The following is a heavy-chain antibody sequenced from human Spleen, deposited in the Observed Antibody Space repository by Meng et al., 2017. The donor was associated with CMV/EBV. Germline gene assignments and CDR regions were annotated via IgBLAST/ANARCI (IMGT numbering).Heavy chain of an antibody. D-gene: IGHD2-2*02. J-gene: IGHJ4*02. V-gene: IGHV4-39*01. CDR1: GGSISSSSYS. Sequence: GSLRLSCTVSGGSISSSSYSWGWIRQPPGKGLEWIGSIYYSGSTYYNPSLKSRVTISVDTSENQFSLRMSSVTAADTAVYYCARRYCISASCYRGFDYWGQGTLVTVSS. CDR3: ARRYCISASCYRGFDY. CDR2: IYYSGST.